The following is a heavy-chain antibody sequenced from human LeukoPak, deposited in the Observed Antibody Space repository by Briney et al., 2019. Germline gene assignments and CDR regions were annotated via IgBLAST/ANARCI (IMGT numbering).Heavy chain of an antibody. CDR3: ALAPYYDFWSGSARGMDV. Sequence: ASVKVSCKASGYTFTSYGISWVRQAPGQGLEWMGGIIPIFGTANYAQKFQGRVTITADESTSTAYMELSSLRSEDTAVYYCALAPYYDFWSGSARGMDVWGKGTTVTVSS. D-gene: IGHD3-3*01. V-gene: IGHV1-69*13. CDR2: IIPIFGTA. CDR1: GYTFTSYG. J-gene: IGHJ6*04.